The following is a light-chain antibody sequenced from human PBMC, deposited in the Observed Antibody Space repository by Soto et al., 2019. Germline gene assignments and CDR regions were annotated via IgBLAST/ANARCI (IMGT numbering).Light chain of an antibody. Sequence: QPVLTQLPSASASLGASVKLTCTLSSGHSSYAIAWHQQQPEKGPRYLMKLNSDGSHSKGDGIPDRFSGSSSGAERYLTISSLQSEDEADYYCQTWGTGIHVVFGGGTKLTVL. CDR2: LNSDGSH. CDR3: QTWGTGIHVV. CDR1: SGHSSYA. V-gene: IGLV4-69*01. J-gene: IGLJ2*01.